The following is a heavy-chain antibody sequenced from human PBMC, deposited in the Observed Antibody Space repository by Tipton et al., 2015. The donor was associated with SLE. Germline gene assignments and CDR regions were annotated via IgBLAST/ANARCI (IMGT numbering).Heavy chain of an antibody. CDR2: IYHSGRT. D-gene: IGHD1-26*01. V-gene: IGHV4-61*02. CDR3: ARDRIVGPTQGYYHYYMDV. CDR1: GGSITSDDYY. Sequence: LRLSCTVSGGSITSDDYYWNWIRQPAGQGLEWIGRIYHSGRTNYNPSLESRVTISVDTPKNQFSLRLRSVTAADTAIYYCARDRIVGPTQGYYHYYMDVWGKGTTVTVS. J-gene: IGHJ6*03.